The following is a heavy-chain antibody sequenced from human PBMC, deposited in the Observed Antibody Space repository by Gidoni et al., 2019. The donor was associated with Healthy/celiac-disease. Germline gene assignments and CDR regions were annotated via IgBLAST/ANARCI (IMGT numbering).Heavy chain of an antibody. Sequence: QVQLVESGGGVVQPGRSLRLSCAASGFTFSSYGMPWVRQAPGKGLEWVAVISYDGSNKYYADSVKGRFTISRDNSKNTLYLQMNSLRAEDTAVYYCANLPEGGSGSYYNVPPHYYYYGMDVWGQGTTVTVSS. D-gene: IGHD3-10*01. CDR1: GFTFSSYG. CDR3: ANLPEGGSGSYYNVPPHYYYYGMDV. V-gene: IGHV3-30*18. J-gene: IGHJ6*02. CDR2: ISYDGSNK.